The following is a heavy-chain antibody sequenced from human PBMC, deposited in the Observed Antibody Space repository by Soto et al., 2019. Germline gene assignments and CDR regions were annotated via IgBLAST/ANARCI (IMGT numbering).Heavy chain of an antibody. CDR3: VRDGSKGLRDWFDP. CDR1: GGSISKFY. CDR2: VYATGTT. Sequence: SETLSLTCNVSGGSISKFYWAWIRKTAGNGLEWMGRVYATGTTDYNPSLRSRVAMSVDISKKTFSLRLRSVTGADSGVYYCVRDGSKGLRDWFDPWGQGILVTVSS. J-gene: IGHJ5*02. V-gene: IGHV4-4*07.